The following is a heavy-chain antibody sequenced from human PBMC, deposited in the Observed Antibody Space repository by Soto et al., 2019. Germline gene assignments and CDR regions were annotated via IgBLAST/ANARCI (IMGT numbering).Heavy chain of an antibody. CDR3: ASRLGYCSGGSCSGVPFWGMDV. J-gene: IGHJ6*02. D-gene: IGHD2-15*01. V-gene: IGHV4-39*01. Sequence: SETLSLTCTVSGGSISSSSYYWGWIRQPPGKGLEWIGSIYYSGSTYYNPSLKSRVTISVDTSKNQFSLKLSSVTAADTAVYYCASRLGYCSGGSCSGVPFWGMDVWGQGTTVTVSS. CDR2: IYYSGST. CDR1: GGSISSSSYY.